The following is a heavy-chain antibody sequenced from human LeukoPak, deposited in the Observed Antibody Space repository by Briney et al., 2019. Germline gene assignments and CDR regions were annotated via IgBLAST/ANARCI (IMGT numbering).Heavy chain of an antibody. CDR2: ISAYNGNT. CDR3: ATVTVAGSFDY. V-gene: IGHV1-18*01. Sequence: GASVKVSCKASGYTFTSYGISWVRQAPGQGLEWMGWISAYNGNTNYAQKLQGRVIMTTDTFTSTAYMELRSLRSDDTAVYYCATVTVAGSFDYWGQGTLVTVSS. J-gene: IGHJ4*02. D-gene: IGHD6-19*01. CDR1: GYTFTSYG.